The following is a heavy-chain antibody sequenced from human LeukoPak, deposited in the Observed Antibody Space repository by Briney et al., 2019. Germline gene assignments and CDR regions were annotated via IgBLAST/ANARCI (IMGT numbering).Heavy chain of an antibody. V-gene: IGHV3-23*01. Sequence: GGSLRLSSAASGFTFSSYAMSWVRQAPGKGLEWVSGVSGSGGSTYYADSVKGRFTISRDNSKNTLYLQMNSLRAEDTAVYYCAKDLDIVATITGNWGQGTLVTVSS. CDR2: VSGSGGST. CDR1: GFTFSSYA. D-gene: IGHD5-12*01. J-gene: IGHJ4*02. CDR3: AKDLDIVATITGN.